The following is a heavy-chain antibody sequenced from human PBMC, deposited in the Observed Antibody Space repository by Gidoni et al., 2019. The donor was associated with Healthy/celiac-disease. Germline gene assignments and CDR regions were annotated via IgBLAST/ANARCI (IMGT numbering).Heavy chain of an antibody. J-gene: IGHJ4*02. Sequence: EVQLVESGGGLVQPGRSLRLSCAASGFTFDDYAMHWVRQAPGKGLEWVSGISWNSGSIGYADSVKGRFTISRDNAKNSLYLQMNSLRAEDTALYYCAKESPYDFWSGYYTSGGFDYWGQGTLVTVSS. CDR3: AKESPYDFWSGYYTSGGFDY. V-gene: IGHV3-9*01. D-gene: IGHD3-3*01. CDR1: GFTFDDYA. CDR2: ISWNSGSI.